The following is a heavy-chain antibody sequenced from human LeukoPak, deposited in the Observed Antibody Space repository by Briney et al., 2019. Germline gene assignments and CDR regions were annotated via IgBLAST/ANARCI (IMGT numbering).Heavy chain of an antibody. Sequence: GGSLRLSCAASGFIFDDFGMNWVRQVRGKGLEWVSGINWNGGSTGYTDSVKGRFTISRDNAKNALYLQMNSLRAEDTALYYCARASGGSYLYYFDYWGQGTLVTVSS. CDR2: INWNGGST. CDR3: ARASGGSYLYYFDY. CDR1: GFIFDDFG. D-gene: IGHD1-26*01. V-gene: IGHV3-20*04. J-gene: IGHJ4*02.